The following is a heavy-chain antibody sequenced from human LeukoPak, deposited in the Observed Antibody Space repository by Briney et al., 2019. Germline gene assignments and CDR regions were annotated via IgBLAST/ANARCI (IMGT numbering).Heavy chain of an antibody. Sequence: ASVKVSCKVSGYTLTELSMHWVRQAPGKRLEWMGGFDPEDGETIYAQKFQGRVTMTEDTSTDTAYMEMRSLRSDDTAVYYCARDGLHRMNGYGGWFDPWGQGTLVTVSS. CDR1: GYTLTELS. V-gene: IGHV1-24*01. D-gene: IGHD4-23*01. CDR3: ARDGLHRMNGYGGWFDP. J-gene: IGHJ5*02. CDR2: FDPEDGET.